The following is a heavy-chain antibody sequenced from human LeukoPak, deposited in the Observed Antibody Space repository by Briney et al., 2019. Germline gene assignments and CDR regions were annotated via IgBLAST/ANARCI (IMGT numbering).Heavy chain of an antibody. D-gene: IGHD5-12*01. J-gene: IGHJ4*02. CDR2: ISAYNGNT. CDR3: ARGWDSGYGLGLDY. Sequence: GASVKVSCKASGYTFTSYGISWVRQAPGQGLEWMGWISAYNGNTNYAQKLQGRLTMTTDTSTSTAYMELRSVRSDDAAVYYCARGWDSGYGLGLDYWGQGTLVTVSS. CDR1: GYTFTSYG. V-gene: IGHV1-18*01.